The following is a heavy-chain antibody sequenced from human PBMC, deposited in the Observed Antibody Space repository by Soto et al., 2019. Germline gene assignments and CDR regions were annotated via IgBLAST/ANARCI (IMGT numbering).Heavy chain of an antibody. CDR1: GGSIRSYY. D-gene: IGHD1-1*01. CDR2: IYYSGST. Sequence: SETLSLTCTVSGGSIRSYYWSWIRQPPGKGLEWIGYIYYSGSTNYNPSLKSRVTISVDTSKNQFSLKMSSVTAADTAVYYCARLATRYYFDYWGQGTLVTVSS. V-gene: IGHV4-59*01. J-gene: IGHJ4*02. CDR3: ARLATRYYFDY.